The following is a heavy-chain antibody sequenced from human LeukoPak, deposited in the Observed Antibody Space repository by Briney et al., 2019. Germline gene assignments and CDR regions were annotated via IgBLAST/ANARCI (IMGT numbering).Heavy chain of an antibody. V-gene: IGHV4-31*03. D-gene: IGHD3-22*01. CDR3: AREIGVVVRFGAFDI. J-gene: IGHJ3*02. Sequence: SETLSLTCTVSGGSISSGGYYWSWIRQHPGKGLEWIGYIYYSGSTYYNPSLKGRVTISVDTSKNQFSLKLSSVTAADTAVYYCAREIGVVVRFGAFDIWGQGTMVTVSS. CDR2: IYYSGST. CDR1: GGSISSGGYY.